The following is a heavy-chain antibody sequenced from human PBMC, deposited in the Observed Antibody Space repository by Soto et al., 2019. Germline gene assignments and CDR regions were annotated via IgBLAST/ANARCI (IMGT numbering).Heavy chain of an antibody. CDR2: IYPGDSDT. CDR1: GYSFTSYW. D-gene: IGHD6-19*01. CDR3: ARHAGSAAFLGGWDDPFDY. Sequence: GESLKISCKGSGYSFTSYWIGWVRQMPGKGLEWMGIIYPGDSDTRYSPSFQGQVTISADKSISTAYLQWSSLKASDTAMYYCARHAGSAAFLGGWDDPFDYWGQGTLVTVSS. V-gene: IGHV5-51*01. J-gene: IGHJ4*02.